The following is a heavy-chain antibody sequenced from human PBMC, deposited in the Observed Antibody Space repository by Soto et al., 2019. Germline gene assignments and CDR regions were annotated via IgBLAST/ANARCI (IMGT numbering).Heavy chain of an antibody. D-gene: IGHD3-10*01. CDR3: ARVRPTIWFGTPRYYFDY. CDR1: GGSISSDYYY. Sequence: PSETLSLTCTVSGGSISSDYYYWSWIRPPPGKGLEWIGYIYYSGSTYYNPSLKSRVTISVDTSKNQFSLKLSSVTAADTAVYYCARVRPTIWFGTPRYYFDYWGQGTLVTVSS. CDR2: IYYSGST. V-gene: IGHV4-30-4*01. J-gene: IGHJ4*02.